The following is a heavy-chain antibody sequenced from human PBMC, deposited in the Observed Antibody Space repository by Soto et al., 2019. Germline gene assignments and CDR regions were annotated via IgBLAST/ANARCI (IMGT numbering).Heavy chain of an antibody. V-gene: IGHV3-30*18. CDR3: AKGRDSTLLRWQYFDN. Sequence: QVQLVESGGDVVQPGGSLRLSCAVSGFTFSLYGMHWVRLAPGKGLEWVAFISYEGRNKYYADSVKGRFTISRDNSKNTLSLQMESLRPEDTAVYYCAKGRDSTLLRWQYFDNWGQGTQVTVSS. CDR2: ISYEGRNK. D-gene: IGHD4-4*01. CDR1: GFTFSLYG. J-gene: IGHJ4*02.